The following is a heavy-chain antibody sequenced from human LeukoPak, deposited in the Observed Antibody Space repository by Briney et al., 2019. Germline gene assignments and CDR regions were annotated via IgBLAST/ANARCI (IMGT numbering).Heavy chain of an antibody. Sequence: SVKVSCKASGGTFSSYAISWVRQAPGQGLEWMGGIIPIFGTANYAQKFQGRVTITADESTSTAYMELSSLRSEDTAVYYCARDLESNYDFWSGYPGWLDPWGQGTLVTVSS. CDR2: IIPIFGTA. V-gene: IGHV1-69*13. J-gene: IGHJ5*02. CDR3: ARDLESNYDFWSGYPGWLDP. CDR1: GGTFSSYA. D-gene: IGHD3-3*01.